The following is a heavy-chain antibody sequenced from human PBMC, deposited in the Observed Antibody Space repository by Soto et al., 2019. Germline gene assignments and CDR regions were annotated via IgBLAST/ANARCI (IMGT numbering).Heavy chain of an antibody. D-gene: IGHD4-4*01. V-gene: IGHV5-10-1*01. CDR2: IDPSDSYT. J-gene: IGHJ6*02. Sequence: GESLNISCKGSGYSFTSYWISWVRQMPGKGLEWMGRIDPSDSYTNYSPSFQGHVTISADKSISTAYLQWSSLKASDTAMYYCARQPYSNSQYYYYYGMDVWGQGTTVTVSS. CDR1: GYSFTSYW. CDR3: ARQPYSNSQYYYYYGMDV.